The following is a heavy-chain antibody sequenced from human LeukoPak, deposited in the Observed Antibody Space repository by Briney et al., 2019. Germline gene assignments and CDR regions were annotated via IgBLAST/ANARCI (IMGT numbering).Heavy chain of an antibody. CDR1: GFTFSSYS. D-gene: IGHD3-22*01. Sequence: GGSLRLSCAASGFTFSSYSMNWVRQAPGKGLEWVSYISSSSSTIYYADSVKGRFTISRDNAKNSLYLQMNSLRAEDTAVYYCARSMIVVDYYFDYWGQGTLVTVSS. V-gene: IGHV3-48*01. CDR3: ARSMIVVDYYFDY. CDR2: ISSSSSTI. J-gene: IGHJ4*02.